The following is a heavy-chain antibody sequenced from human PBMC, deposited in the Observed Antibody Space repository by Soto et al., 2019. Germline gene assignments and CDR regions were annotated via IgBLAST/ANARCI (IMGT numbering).Heavy chain of an antibody. CDR3: ASRNDYFDY. CDR1: GFTFSSYA. J-gene: IGHJ4*02. V-gene: IGHV3-64*01. CDR2: ISSNGGST. Sequence: GSLKLSCAASGFTFSSYAMHWVRQAPGKGLEYVSAISSNGGSTYYANSVKGRFTISRDNSKNTLYLQMGSLRAEDMAVYYCASRNDYFDYWGQGTLVTVSS.